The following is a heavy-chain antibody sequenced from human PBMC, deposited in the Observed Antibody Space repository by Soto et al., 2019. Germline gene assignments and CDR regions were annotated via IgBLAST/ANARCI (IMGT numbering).Heavy chain of an antibody. CDR1: GFTFSSYG. CDR2: IWYDGRNK. D-gene: IGHD5-12*01. CDR3: ATLGGEGYNLATMDV. Sequence: QVQLVESGGGVVQPGRSLRLSCAASGFTFSSYGMHWVRQAPGKGLEWVAVIWYDGRNKYYADSVKGRFTISRDNSKNALYVQMNSLRAEDTAVYYCATLGGEGYNLATMDVWGQGTTVNVSS. J-gene: IGHJ6*02. V-gene: IGHV3-33*01.